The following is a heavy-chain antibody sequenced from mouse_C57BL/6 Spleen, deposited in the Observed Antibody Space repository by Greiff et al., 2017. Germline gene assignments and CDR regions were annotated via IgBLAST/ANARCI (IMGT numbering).Heavy chain of an antibody. J-gene: IGHJ4*01. CDR1: GYAFSSSW. CDR2: IYPGDGDT. Sequence: QVQLQQSGPELVKPGASVKISCKASGYAFSSSWMNWVKQRPGKGLEWIGRIYPGDGDTNYNGKFKGKATLTADKSSSTAYMQLSSLTSEDSAVYFCARSANWDVDYAIDYWGQGTSVTVSS. CDR3: ARSANWDVDYAIDY. V-gene: IGHV1-82*01. D-gene: IGHD4-1*01.